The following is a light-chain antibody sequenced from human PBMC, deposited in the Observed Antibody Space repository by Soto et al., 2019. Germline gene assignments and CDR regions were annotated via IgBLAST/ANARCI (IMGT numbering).Light chain of an antibody. Sequence: SVLTQPASVSGSPGQSITISCTGTSSDIGAYDYVSWFQQHPGKAPKLMIYDVSDRPSRISSRFSGSKSANTASLTISGLQAEDEALYYCSSYTSTTTVRFVFGTGTRSPS. V-gene: IGLV2-14*03. CDR2: DVS. CDR1: SSDIGAYDY. J-gene: IGLJ1*01. CDR3: SSYTSTTTVRFV.